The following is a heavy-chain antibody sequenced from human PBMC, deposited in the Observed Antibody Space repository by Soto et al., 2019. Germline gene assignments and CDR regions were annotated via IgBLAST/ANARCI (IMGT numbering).Heavy chain of an antibody. V-gene: IGHV3-23*01. CDR3: VPDLSREIVVVRHYFDY. J-gene: IGHJ4*02. CDR2: ISGSGGST. CDR1: GFTFSSYA. Sequence: GGSLRLSCAASGFTFSSYAMSWVRQAPGKGLEWVSAISGSGGSTYYADSVKGRFTISRENSKNTLYLQMNSLRAEDTAVEYWVPDLSREIVVVRHYFDYWGQGTRGTVSS. D-gene: IGHD3-22*01.